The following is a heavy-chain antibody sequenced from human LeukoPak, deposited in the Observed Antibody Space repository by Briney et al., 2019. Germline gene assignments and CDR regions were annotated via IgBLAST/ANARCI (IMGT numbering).Heavy chain of an antibody. CDR3: ARDRAESNWTNHTLFDS. D-gene: IGHD1/OR15-1a*01. V-gene: IGHV3-74*01. CDR2: INGCETST. CDR1: GFTFRDHW. Sequence: PEGSLRLSCEASGFTFRDHWMHWVRQVPGKGLVWVSRINGCETSTAYADSVKGRFTISRDNARNTLYLQMNSLRVEDTAIYYCARDRAESNWTNHTLFDSWGQGTPVTVSS. J-gene: IGHJ4*02.